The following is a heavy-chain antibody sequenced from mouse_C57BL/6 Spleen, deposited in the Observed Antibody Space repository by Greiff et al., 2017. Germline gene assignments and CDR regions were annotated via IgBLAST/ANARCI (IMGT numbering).Heavy chain of an antibody. CDR3: ARDRGDYDRAMDY. J-gene: IGHJ4*01. Sequence: EVQLVESGPGLVKPSQSLSLTCSVTGYSITSGYYWNWIRQFPGNKLEWMGYISYDGSNNYNPSLKNRISITRDTSKNQFFLKLNSVTTEDTATYYCARDRGDYDRAMDYWGQGTSVTVSS. CDR2: ISYDGSN. V-gene: IGHV3-6*01. D-gene: IGHD2-4*01. CDR1: GYSITSGYY.